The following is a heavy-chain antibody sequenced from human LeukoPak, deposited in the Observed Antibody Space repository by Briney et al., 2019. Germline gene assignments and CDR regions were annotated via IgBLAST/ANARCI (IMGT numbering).Heavy chain of an antibody. Sequence: PGGSLRLSCAASGFTFNGYAMSWVRQAPGKGLEWVSAISGSGGSTYYADSVKGRFTISRDNSKNTLYLQMNSLRVEDTAVYYCAKQGYTTSWLYFDYWGQGTLVTVSS. D-gene: IGHD6-13*01. CDR1: GFTFNGYA. V-gene: IGHV3-23*01. CDR2: ISGSGGST. CDR3: AKQGYTTSWLYFDY. J-gene: IGHJ4*02.